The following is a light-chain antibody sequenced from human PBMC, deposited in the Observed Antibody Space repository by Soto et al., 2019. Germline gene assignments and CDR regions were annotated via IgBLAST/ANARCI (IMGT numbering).Light chain of an antibody. CDR2: DAS. V-gene: IGKV1-5*01. Sequence: DIQMTQSPSTLSASVGDRVTITCRASQSISSWLAWYQQKPGKAPKLLIYDASSLESGVPSRCSGSGSGTEFTLTISSLQPDDFATYYCQRQGTLGQGTKVEIK. J-gene: IGKJ1*01. CDR3: QRQGT. CDR1: QSISSW.